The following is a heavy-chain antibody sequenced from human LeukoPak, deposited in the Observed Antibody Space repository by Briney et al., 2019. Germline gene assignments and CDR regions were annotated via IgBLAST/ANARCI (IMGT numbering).Heavy chain of an antibody. J-gene: IGHJ6*02. V-gene: IGHV3-23*01. CDR2: ISGSGGST. Sequence: GGSLRLSCAASGFTFSNAWMSWVRQAPGKGLEWVSAISGSGGSTYYADSVKGRFTISRDNSKNTLYLQMNSLRAEDTAVYYCAVDPISLNYYYGMDVWGQGTTVTVSS. CDR1: GFTFSNAW. D-gene: IGHD3-3*02. CDR3: AVDPISLNYYYGMDV.